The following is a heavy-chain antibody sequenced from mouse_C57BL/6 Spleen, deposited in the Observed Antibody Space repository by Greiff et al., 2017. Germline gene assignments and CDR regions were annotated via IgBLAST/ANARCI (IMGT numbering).Heavy chain of an antibody. CDR3: VWGDLKNAMDY. Sequence: QVQLQQPGAELVKPGASVKMSCKASGYTFTSYWITWVKQRPGQGLEWIGDIYPGSGSTNYNEKFTSKATLTVDTSSSTAYMQLSSLTSEDSAVYYCVWGDLKNAMDYCGQRTSVPVSS. CDR2: IYPGSGST. V-gene: IGHV1-55*01. J-gene: IGHJ4*01. D-gene: IGHD1-3*01. CDR1: GYTFTSYW.